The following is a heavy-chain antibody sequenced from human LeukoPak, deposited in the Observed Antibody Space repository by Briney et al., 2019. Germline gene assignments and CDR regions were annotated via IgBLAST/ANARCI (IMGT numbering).Heavy chain of an antibody. CDR3: ARVGYYDFWSGYYQPYYFGMDV. V-gene: IGHV4-59*01. D-gene: IGHD3-3*01. J-gene: IGHJ6*02. CDR1: GGSISSYY. Sequence: SGTLSLTCTVSGGSISSYYWSWIRQPPGKGLEWIGHIYYSGSTKYTPSLKSRVTISIDTSKNQFSLKLSSVTAADTAVYYCARVGYYDFWSGYYQPYYFGMDVWGQGTTVTVSS. CDR2: IYYSGST.